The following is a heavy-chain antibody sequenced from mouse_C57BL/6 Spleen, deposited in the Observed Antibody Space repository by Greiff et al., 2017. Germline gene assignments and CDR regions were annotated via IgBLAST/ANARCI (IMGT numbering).Heavy chain of an antibody. J-gene: IGHJ4*01. V-gene: IGHV5-17*01. CDR1: GFTFSDYG. CDR3: ARRRLRQDAMDY. Sequence: EVKLMESGGGLVKPGGSLKLSCAASGFTFSDYGMHWVRQAPEKGLEWVAYISSGSSTIYYADTVKGRFTISRDNAKNTLFLQMTSLRSEDTAMDYCARRRLRQDAMDYWGQGTSVTVSS. CDR2: ISSGSSTI. D-gene: IGHD2-4*01.